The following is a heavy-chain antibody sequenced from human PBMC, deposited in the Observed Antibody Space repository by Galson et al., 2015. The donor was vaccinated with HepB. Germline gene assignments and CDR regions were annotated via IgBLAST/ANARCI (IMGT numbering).Heavy chain of an antibody. D-gene: IGHD3-22*01. CDR1: GYTFTSYG. Sequence: SVKVSCKASGYTFTSYGISWVRQAPGQGLEWMGWISAYNGNTNYAQKLQGRVTMTTDTSTSTAYMELRSLRSDDTAVYYCARSAMITMIVVGDFDYWGQGTLVTVSS. CDR2: ISAYNGNT. J-gene: IGHJ4*02. V-gene: IGHV1-18*04. CDR3: ARSAMITMIVVGDFDY.